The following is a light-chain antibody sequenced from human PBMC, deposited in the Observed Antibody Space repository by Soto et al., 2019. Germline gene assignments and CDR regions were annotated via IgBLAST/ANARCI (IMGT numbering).Light chain of an antibody. CDR1: QSLLHSNGYNY. J-gene: IGKJ1*01. CDR3: MQTLQTPWT. Sequence: IVMTQSPLSLPVTPGEPASISCRSSQSLLHSNGYNYLDWYLQKPGQSPQLLIYLGSNRAHGVPDRFSGSGSGTDFTLKISRVEAEDVGVYYCMQTLQTPWTFGQGTKVEIK. CDR2: LGS. V-gene: IGKV2-28*01.